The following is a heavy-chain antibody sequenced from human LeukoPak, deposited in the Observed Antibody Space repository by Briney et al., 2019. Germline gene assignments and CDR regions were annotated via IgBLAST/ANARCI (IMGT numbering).Heavy chain of an antibody. CDR3: ARVRVVSRGFDY. D-gene: IGHD2-21*01. Sequence: PSETLSLTCSVSGGSISRSTYYWGWIRQPPGKGLEWIGSMYYSGSTYYNPSLKSRVTISVDTSKNQFSLKLSSVTAADTAVYYCARVRVVSRGFDYWGQGTLVTVSS. V-gene: IGHV4-39*07. J-gene: IGHJ4*02. CDR1: GGSISRSTYY. CDR2: MYYSGST.